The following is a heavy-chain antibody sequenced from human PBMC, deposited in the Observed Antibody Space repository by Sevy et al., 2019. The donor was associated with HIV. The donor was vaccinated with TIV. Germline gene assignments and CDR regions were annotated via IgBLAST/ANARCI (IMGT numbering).Heavy chain of an antibody. J-gene: IGHJ4*02. V-gene: IGHV3-23*01. Sequence: GGSLRLSCAASEFTFSSYAMTWVRQAPGKGLEWVSGISGSGGTTYYADSVKGRFTISRDNSKNTLYLQMNSLRAEDTAVYYCAKVAGSGTYYSVDFDYWGQGTLVTVSS. CDR2: ISGSGGTT. CDR1: EFTFSSYA. CDR3: AKVAGSGTYYSVDFDY. D-gene: IGHD3-10*01.